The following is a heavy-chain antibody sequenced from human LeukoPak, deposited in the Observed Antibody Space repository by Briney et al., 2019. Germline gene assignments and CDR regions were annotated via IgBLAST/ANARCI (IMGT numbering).Heavy chain of an antibody. J-gene: IGHJ4*02. CDR1: GGSFSGYY. CDR2: IYYSGST. CDR3: ARHQQSVGLDY. D-gene: IGHD2-21*01. V-gene: IGHV4-59*08. Sequence: SETLSLTCAVYGGSFSGYYWSWIRQPPGKGLEWIGYIYYSGSTNYNPSLKSRVTISVDTSKNQFSLKLSSVTAADTAVYYCARHQQSVGLDYWGQGTLVTVSS.